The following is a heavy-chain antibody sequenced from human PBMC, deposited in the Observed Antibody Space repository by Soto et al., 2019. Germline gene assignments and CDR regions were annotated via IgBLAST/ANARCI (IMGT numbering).Heavy chain of an antibody. Sequence: QVQLQESGPGLVKPSETLSLTCIVSGGSIISYYWSWIRQPPGKGLEWIGHIYYSGSTNYNPSLKSRVTISVDTSKNHFSLKLSFVTAADTAVYYCARSSPRVVSPWDYWGQGTLVTVSS. V-gene: IGHV4-59*01. CDR3: ARSSPRVVSPWDY. J-gene: IGHJ4*02. CDR2: IYYSGST. D-gene: IGHD3-3*01. CDR1: GGSIISYY.